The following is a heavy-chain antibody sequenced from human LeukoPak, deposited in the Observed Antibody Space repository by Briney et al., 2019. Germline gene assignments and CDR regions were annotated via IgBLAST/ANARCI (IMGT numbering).Heavy chain of an antibody. Sequence: GSLRLSCAASGFTFSSYAMSWVRQAPGKGLEWIGYIYYSGSTNYNPSLKSRVTISVDTSKNQFSLKLSSVTAADTAVYYCAKRSGGWYKSAFDIWGQGTMVTVSS. CDR2: IYYSGST. J-gene: IGHJ3*02. CDR3: AKRSGGWYKSAFDI. V-gene: IGHV4-59*01. D-gene: IGHD6-19*01. CDR1: GFTFSSYA.